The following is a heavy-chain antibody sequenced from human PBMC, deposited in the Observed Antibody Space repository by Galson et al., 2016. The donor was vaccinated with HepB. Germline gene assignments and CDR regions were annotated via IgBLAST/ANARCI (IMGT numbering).Heavy chain of an antibody. CDR2: TYPRESDT. CDR3: ARVMGQWLPYF. V-gene: IGHV5-51*01. J-gene: IGHJ4*02. Sequence: SLRLSCAASGFTFSSYWMSWVRQLPGKGLEWMGITYPRESDTRYSPSFHGQVTISADKSISTLYLHWSSLKASDTAMYYCARVMGQWLPYFWGQGTLVTVSS. D-gene: IGHD6-19*01. CDR1: GFTFSSYW.